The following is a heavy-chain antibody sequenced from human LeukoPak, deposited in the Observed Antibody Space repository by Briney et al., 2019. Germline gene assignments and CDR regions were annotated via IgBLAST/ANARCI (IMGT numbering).Heavy chain of an antibody. V-gene: IGHV4-4*07. CDR2: IYSSGSA. J-gene: IGHJ4*02. Sequence: WETLSLTCIVSGGSISSYYWSWIRQPAGKGLEWIGRIYSSGSANYNPSLKSQVSMSVDTSKNQFSLKLNSVTAADTAVYYCARNYYDTNGYYSGFDYWGQGTLVTVSS. D-gene: IGHD3-22*01. CDR3: ARNYYDTNGYYSGFDY. CDR1: GGSISSYY.